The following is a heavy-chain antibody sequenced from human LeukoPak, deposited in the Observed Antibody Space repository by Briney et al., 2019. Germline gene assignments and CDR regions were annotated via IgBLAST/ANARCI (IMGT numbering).Heavy chain of an antibody. Sequence: SGTLSLTCAVSGGSISGSNWWTWVRQSPGKGLEWIGEIYHGGSTNYNPSLKSRVTISVDKSKNQFSLNVNSVTAADTAAYYCARTGNTAMVPLDYWGQGTLVTVSS. CDR1: GGSISGSNW. D-gene: IGHD5-18*01. CDR3: ARTGNTAMVPLDY. J-gene: IGHJ4*02. CDR2: IYHGGST. V-gene: IGHV4-4*02.